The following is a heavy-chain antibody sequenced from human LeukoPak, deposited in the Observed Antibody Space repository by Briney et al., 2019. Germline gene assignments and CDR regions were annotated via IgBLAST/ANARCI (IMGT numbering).Heavy chain of an antibody. J-gene: IGHJ4*02. CDR2: ISSTGSNI. V-gene: IGHV3-48*03. Sequence: PGGSLRLSCAASGFTFSTYEMNWVRQAPGKGLEWVSYISSTGSNIYYADSVKGRFTISRDNAKNSLYLQMHSLRAEDTAIYHCATSGYYFEYWGQGTLVTVSS. CDR1: GFTFSTYE. CDR3: ATSGYYFEY. D-gene: IGHD3-22*01.